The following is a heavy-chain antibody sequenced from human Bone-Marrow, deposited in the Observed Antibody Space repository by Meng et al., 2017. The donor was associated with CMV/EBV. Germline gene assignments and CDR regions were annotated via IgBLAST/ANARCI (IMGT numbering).Heavy chain of an antibody. J-gene: IGHJ4*02. D-gene: IGHD6-25*01. CDR2: INHSGST. CDR3: ARGVAAGERYFDY. V-gene: IGHV4-34*01. Sequence: CALYGGSFSAYYWCWIRQPPGKGLEWIGEINHSGSTNSIPSLKSRVTLSVDTSKNQFSLKLSSVTAADTAVYYCARGVAAGERYFDYWGQGTLVTVSS. CDR1: GGSFSAYY.